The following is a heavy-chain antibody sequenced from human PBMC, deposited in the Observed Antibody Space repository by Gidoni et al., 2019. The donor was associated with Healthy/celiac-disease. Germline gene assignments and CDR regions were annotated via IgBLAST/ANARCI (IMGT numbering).Heavy chain of an antibody. CDR2: ISGSGGST. Sequence: EVQLLESGGGLVQPGGSLRLSCAASGFPFRSYAMSWFRQAPGKGREWVSAISGSGGSTYYADSVKGRFTISRDNSKNTLYLQMNSLRAEDTAVYYCAKGGYFDWLNYYYGMDVWGQGTTVTVSS. V-gene: IGHV3-23*01. J-gene: IGHJ6*02. CDR1: GFPFRSYA. CDR3: AKGGYFDWLNYYYGMDV. D-gene: IGHD3-9*01.